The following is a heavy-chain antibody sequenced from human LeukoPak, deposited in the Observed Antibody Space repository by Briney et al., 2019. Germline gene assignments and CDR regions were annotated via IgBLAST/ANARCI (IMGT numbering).Heavy chain of an antibody. J-gene: IGHJ5*02. D-gene: IGHD3-10*01. V-gene: IGHV4-39*07. Sequence: PSETLSLTCTVPGGSISSVIYYWAWIRQPPGKGLEWIGSIYYRGSTYYSPSLRSRVTISIDTSKNQFSLKLSSVTAADTAVYYCARRLTRLLWFGEFNNWFDPWGQGTLVTVSS. CDR3: ARRLTRLLWFGEFNNWFDP. CDR1: GGSISSVIYY. CDR2: IYYRGST.